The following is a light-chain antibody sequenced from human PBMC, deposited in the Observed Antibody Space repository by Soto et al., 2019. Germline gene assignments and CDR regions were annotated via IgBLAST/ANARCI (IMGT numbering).Light chain of an antibody. CDR1: QDIANF. Sequence: DIPMTQSPSSLSASVGDRVSITCQARQDIANFLNWYQQKPGKAPKLLIYDASNLKTGVPSRFNGSGSGTDFTLTISSLQPEDIATGYCQQYDNFVLTFGGGTKVEIK. J-gene: IGKJ4*01. V-gene: IGKV1-33*01. CDR3: QQYDNFVLT. CDR2: DAS.